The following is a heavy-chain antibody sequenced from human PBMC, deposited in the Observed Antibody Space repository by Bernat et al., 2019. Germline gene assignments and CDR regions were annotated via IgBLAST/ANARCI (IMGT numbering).Heavy chain of an antibody. J-gene: IGHJ4*02. D-gene: IGHD3-10*01. V-gene: IGHV3-23*04. CDR3: AKRSFGSGIYGEFDY. Sequence: EVQLVESGGGLVQPGGSLRLSCAASGFTFTGYVMSWVRQAPGQGLEWVSAISGSGGSTYCVDSVKGRFTISRDNSKNTLYLQMSRLRAEDTAVYYCAKRSFGSGIYGEFDYWGQGTLVTVSS. CDR1: GFTFTGYV. CDR2: ISGSGGST.